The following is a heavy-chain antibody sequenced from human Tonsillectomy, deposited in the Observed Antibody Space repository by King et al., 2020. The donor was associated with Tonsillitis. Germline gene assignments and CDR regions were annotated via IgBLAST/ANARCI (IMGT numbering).Heavy chain of an antibody. D-gene: IGHD4-17*01. CDR2: ISSSSSYT. Sequence: VQLVESGGGLVKPGGSLRLSCAASGFTFSDYYMSWIRQAPGKGLEWVSYISSSSSYTNYADSVKGRFTISRDNAKNSLYLQMNSLRAEDTAVYYCARVYCGDYVVSSIQFDYWGQATLVTVSS. CDR3: ARVYCGDYVVSSIQFDY. J-gene: IGHJ4*02. CDR1: GFTFSDYY. V-gene: IGHV3-11*06.